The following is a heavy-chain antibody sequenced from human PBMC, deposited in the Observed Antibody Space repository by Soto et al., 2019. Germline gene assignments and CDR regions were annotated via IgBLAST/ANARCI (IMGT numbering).Heavy chain of an antibody. CDR3: ARESGGATATLDYYYFYMDV. CDR2: INPNGGVT. J-gene: IGHJ6*03. CDR1: GDTFNDYY. Sequence: QVQLVQSGAEVKKPGASVTVSCRSSGDTFNDYYIHWVRQAPGQGLEWMGWINPNGGVTKYAQKSQGWVPMTRDTSIRTVYMQLSRRRSDDTAVYYCARESGGATATLDYYYFYMDVWGTGTTVTVSS. V-gene: IGHV1-2*04. D-gene: IGHD5-12*01.